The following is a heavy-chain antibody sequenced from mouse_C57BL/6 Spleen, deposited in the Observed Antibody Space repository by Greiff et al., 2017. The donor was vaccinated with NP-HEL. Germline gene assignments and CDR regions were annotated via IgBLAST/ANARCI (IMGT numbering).Heavy chain of an antibody. V-gene: IGHV1-26*01. D-gene: IGHD4-1*01. J-gene: IGHJ2*01. CDR3: AREDLTGPGY. Sequence: EVQLQQSGPELVKPGASVKISCKASGYTFTDYYMNWVKQSHGKSLEWIGDINPNNGGTSYNQKFKGKATLTVDKSSSTAYMELRSLTSEDSAVYYCAREDLTGPGYWGQGTTLTVSS. CDR1: GYTFTDYY. CDR2: INPNNGGT.